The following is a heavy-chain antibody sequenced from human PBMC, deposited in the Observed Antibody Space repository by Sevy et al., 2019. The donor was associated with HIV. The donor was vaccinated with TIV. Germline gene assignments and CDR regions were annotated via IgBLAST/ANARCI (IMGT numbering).Heavy chain of an antibody. CDR1: GFDFSSHW. J-gene: IGHJ4*02. Sequence: GGSLRLSCEASGFDFSSHWMQWVRQAPGKGLVWVSRMNTDGSSTNYAGSVKGRLTISRDNAKNTLYLEMNNLRDEDTALYYCATPRFDFWGPGTLVTVSS. CDR2: MNTDGSST. CDR3: ATPRFDF. V-gene: IGHV3-74*01.